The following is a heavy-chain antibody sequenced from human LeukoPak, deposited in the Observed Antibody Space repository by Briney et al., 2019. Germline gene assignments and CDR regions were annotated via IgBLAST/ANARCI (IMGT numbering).Heavy chain of an antibody. D-gene: IGHD6-19*01. CDR2: MNHSGST. CDR3: ARGIRSQWLVRNYYYYMDV. CDR1: GGSFSGYY. V-gene: IGHV4-34*01. Sequence: SETLSLTCAVYGGSFSGYYWSWIRQPPGKGLEWIGEMNHSGSTNYNPSLKSRVTISVDTSKNQFSLRLSSVTAADTAVYYCARGIRSQWLVRNYYYYMDVWGKGTTVTVSS. J-gene: IGHJ6*03.